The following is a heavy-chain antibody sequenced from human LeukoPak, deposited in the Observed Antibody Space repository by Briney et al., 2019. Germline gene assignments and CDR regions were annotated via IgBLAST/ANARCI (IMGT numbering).Heavy chain of an antibody. D-gene: IGHD5-12*01. Sequence: ASLKVSCKASGYSFTIFHIHWVRQALGQGLEWMGMINPSDGGTSYAQKFQGRVTMTSDTSTTTVAMDLSSLRSDDTAVYYCARESTFRLLRNVSDIWGQGTMVTVSS. J-gene: IGHJ3*02. V-gene: IGHV1-46*01. CDR2: INPSDGGT. CDR1: GYSFTIFH. CDR3: ARESTFRLLRNVSDI.